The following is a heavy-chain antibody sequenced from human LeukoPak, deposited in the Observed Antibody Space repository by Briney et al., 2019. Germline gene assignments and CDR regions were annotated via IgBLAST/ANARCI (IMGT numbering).Heavy chain of an antibody. CDR3: ASQGYSGYDWTGLDFDY. D-gene: IGHD5-12*01. Sequence: GGPLRLSCAVSGFAFSSYWMSWVPQAPGKGLEGVANLKQDGWEKYYVDSAKGRFTISRDNGNNSLYLQMNSLRPEDTAVYYGASQGYSGYDWTGLDFDYWGQGTLVTVSS. J-gene: IGHJ4*02. V-gene: IGHV3-7*01. CDR1: GFAFSSYW. CDR2: LKQDGWEK.